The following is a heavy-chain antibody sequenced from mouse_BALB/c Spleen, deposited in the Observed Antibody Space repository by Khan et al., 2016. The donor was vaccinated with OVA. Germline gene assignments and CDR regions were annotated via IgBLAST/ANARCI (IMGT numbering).Heavy chain of an antibody. J-gene: IGHJ2*01. CDR1: GNTLTTYT. V-gene: IGHV1-4*01. CDR2: INPSSVYS. CDR3: ARKGVGGYFYY. Sequence: QVQLKQSGAELARPGASVKMSCKASGNTLTTYTIHWVKQRPGQGLEWIGYINPSSVYSHYNQKFKDKATLTADKSSSTAYMQLSSLTSEDSAVYYCARKGVGGYFYYRGQGTTLTVSS. D-gene: IGHD1-3*01.